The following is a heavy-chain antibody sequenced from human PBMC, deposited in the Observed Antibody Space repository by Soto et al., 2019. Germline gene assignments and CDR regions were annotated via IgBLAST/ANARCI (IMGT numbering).Heavy chain of an antibody. Sequence: QVQLVQSGAEVRKPGSSVRVSCKASGGSFNRHTINWVRQAPGQGLEWMGGIIPIFGTANHAQKFQGRATMIADKSTSTVYMEWSSLRADDTAIYYCARGWGYYSTDYYYAYWGQGTLVIVSS. CDR1: GGSFNRHT. V-gene: IGHV1-69*06. CDR2: IIPIFGTA. CDR3: ARGWGYYSTDYYYAY. J-gene: IGHJ4*02. D-gene: IGHD3-22*01.